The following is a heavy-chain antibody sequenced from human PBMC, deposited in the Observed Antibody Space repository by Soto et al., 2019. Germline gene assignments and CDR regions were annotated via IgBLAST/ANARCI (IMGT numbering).Heavy chain of an antibody. D-gene: IGHD3-9*01. J-gene: IGHJ4*02. CDR2: IYNIGST. V-gene: IGHV4-59*01. CDR1: GGSISSYY. Sequence: PSETLSLTCTVSGGSISSYYWSWIRQPPGKGLEWIGYIYNIGSTNYNPSLKSQVTISIDTSKNQFSLELSSVTAADTAVYYCASSMNYDILTGPDYWGQGTLVTVSS. CDR3: ASSMNYDILTGPDY.